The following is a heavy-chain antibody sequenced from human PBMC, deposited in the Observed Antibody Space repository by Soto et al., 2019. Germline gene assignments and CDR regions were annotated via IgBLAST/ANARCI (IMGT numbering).Heavy chain of an antibody. CDR3: ARHYLGTVTRTIFSAFDS. CDR2: IYYSGST. D-gene: IGHD4-17*01. Sequence: QVQLQESGPGLVKPSETLSLTCTVSGGSISSYYWSWIRQPPGKGLEWIGYIYYSGSTNYNPSLRSRVTISVDTSKNQFSLRLSSVTAADTAVYYCARHYLGTVTRTIFSAFDSWGQGTMVTVSS. J-gene: IGHJ3*02. CDR1: GGSISSYY. V-gene: IGHV4-59*08.